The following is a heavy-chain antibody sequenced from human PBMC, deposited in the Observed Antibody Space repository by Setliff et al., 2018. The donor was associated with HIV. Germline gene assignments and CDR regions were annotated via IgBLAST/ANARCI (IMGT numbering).Heavy chain of an antibody. V-gene: IGHV4-34*01. CDR2: ITHSGST. Sequence: SETLSLTCAVYGGSFSGYYWTWIRQPPGKGLEWMGEITHSGSTNYNPSLETRVTIWVDTSKNQFSLKRSSVTAADTAVYYCAKGVAGLQYYYYYMDVWGKGTTVTVS. CDR3: AKGVAGLQYYYYYMDV. J-gene: IGHJ6*03. CDR1: GGSFSGYY. D-gene: IGHD6-19*01.